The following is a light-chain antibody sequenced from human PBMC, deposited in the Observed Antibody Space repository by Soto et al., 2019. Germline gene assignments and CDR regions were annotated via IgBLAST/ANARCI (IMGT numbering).Light chain of an antibody. Sequence: QDGLTQPASLSGSPGQSITSSCTGTRSDIGAYDYVSWFQQHPCKGPKRMISDGNNRPSGVSNRFSGSESGNTAYLHISELQVEDLAEYFCFSFTATGTHVFGTGTKVTAL. CDR2: DGN. J-gene: IGLJ1*01. V-gene: IGLV2-14*03. CDR1: RSDIGAYDY. CDR3: FSFTATGTHV.